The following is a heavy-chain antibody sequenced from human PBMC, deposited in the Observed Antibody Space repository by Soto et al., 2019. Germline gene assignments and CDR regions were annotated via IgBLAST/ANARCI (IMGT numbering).Heavy chain of an antibody. CDR2: IYYSGST. CDR3: ARDVYYGMDV. CDR1: GGSISSYY. Sequence: PSETLSLTCTVSGGSISSYYWSWIRQPPGKGLEWIGYIYYSGSTNYNPSFKSRVTISVDTSKNQFSLKLSSVTAADTAVYYCARDVYYGMDVWGQGTTVTVSS. J-gene: IGHJ6*02. V-gene: IGHV4-59*01.